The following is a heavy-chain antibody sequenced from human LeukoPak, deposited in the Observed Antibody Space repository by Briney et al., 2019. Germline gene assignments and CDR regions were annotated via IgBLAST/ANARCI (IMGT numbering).Heavy chain of an antibody. Sequence: PSETLSLTCTVSGGSISSSSYYWGWIRQPPGKGLEWIGSSYYSGSTYYNPSLKSRVTVSVDTSKNQFSLKLSSVTAADTAVYYCARRRGVRGVKYCYYGMDVWGQGTTVTVSS. J-gene: IGHJ6*02. V-gene: IGHV4-39*01. CDR2: SYYSGST. D-gene: IGHD3-10*01. CDR1: GGSISSSSYY. CDR3: ARRRGVRGVKYCYYGMDV.